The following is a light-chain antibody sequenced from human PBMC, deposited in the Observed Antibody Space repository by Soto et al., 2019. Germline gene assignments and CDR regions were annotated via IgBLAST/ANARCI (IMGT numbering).Light chain of an antibody. CDR1: QSVSSN. CDR3: QQYNTWPPIT. J-gene: IGKJ5*01. V-gene: IGKV3-15*01. Sequence: EIVMTQSPATLSVSPGERATPSCRASQSVSSNLAWYQQKPGQAPRLLIFGASTRATGIPARFSGSGSGTEFTLTISSLQSEDFAVYYCQQYNTWPPITFGPGTRLEIK. CDR2: GAS.